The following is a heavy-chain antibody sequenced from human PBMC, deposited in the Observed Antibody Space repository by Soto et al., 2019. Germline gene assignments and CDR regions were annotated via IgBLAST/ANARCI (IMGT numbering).Heavy chain of an antibody. D-gene: IGHD5-12*01. Sequence: SETLSLTCAVYGGSFSGYYWSWIRQPPGKGLEWIGEINHSGGTNYNPSLKSRVTISVDTSKNQFSLKLSSVTAADTAVYYCARGRVATIGYYYYYGMDVWGQGTTVTVSS. J-gene: IGHJ6*02. CDR2: INHSGGT. CDR3: ARGRVATIGYYYYYGMDV. V-gene: IGHV4-34*01. CDR1: GGSFSGYY.